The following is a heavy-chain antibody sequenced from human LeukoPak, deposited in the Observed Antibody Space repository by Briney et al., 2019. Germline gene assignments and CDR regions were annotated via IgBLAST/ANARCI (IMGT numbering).Heavy chain of an antibody. CDR1: GGSISSYY. CDR2: IYYSGST. D-gene: IGHD3-9*01. Sequence: SGTLSLTCTVSGGSISSYYWSWIRQSPGKGLEWIGYIYYSGSTNYNPSLKSRVTISVDTSKNQFSLKLSSVTAADTAVYYCASDILTGYYGMDVWGQGTTVTVSS. V-gene: IGHV4-59*01. J-gene: IGHJ6*02. CDR3: ASDILTGYYGMDV.